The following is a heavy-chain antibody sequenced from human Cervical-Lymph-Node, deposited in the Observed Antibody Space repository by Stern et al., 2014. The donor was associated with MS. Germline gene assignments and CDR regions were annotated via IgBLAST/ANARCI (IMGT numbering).Heavy chain of an antibody. CDR3: FGSGSNADY. V-gene: IGHV1-46*01. Sequence: DQLVESGAEVKEPGASVKVSCKASGSTFRTDYFHWVRQAPGQGFEWMGIINPSGGTTNYAQKFQGRVAMTRETSTSTLYMDLSSLRSEDTAVYYCFGSGSNADYWGQGTLITVSS. J-gene: IGHJ4*02. CDR1: GSTFRTDY. D-gene: IGHD3-10*01. CDR2: INPSGGTT.